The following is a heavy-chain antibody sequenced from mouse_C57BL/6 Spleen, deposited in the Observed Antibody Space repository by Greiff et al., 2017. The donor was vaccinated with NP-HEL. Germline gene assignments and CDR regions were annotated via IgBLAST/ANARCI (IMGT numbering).Heavy chain of an antibody. CDR2: ISDGGSYT. CDR1: GFTFSSYA. Sequence: DVHLVESGGGLVKPGGSLKLSCAASGFTFSSYAMSWVRQTPEKRLEWVATISDGGSYTYYPDNVKGRFTISRDNAKNNLYLQMSHLKSEDTAMYYCARDEGWLASRGFAYWGQGTLVTVSA. CDR3: ARDEGWLASRGFAY. V-gene: IGHV5-4*01. D-gene: IGHD2-3*01. J-gene: IGHJ3*01.